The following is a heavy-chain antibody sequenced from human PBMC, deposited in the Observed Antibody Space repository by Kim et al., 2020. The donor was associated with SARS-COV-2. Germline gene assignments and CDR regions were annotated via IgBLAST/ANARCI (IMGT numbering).Heavy chain of an antibody. CDR3: SREGGQWGGFDD. Sequence: GGSLRLSCITSGFNFDLYALGWFRQAPGKGLEWVGFIRRKVDGDTTEYAASVKGRFTISKDEFKSIAYLQMDGLKIEDTGVYFCSREGGQWGGFDDWGQGTLVTVPS. CDR1: GFNFDLYA. V-gene: IGHV3-49*03. CDR2: IRRKVDGDTT. D-gene: IGHD1-26*01. J-gene: IGHJ4*02.